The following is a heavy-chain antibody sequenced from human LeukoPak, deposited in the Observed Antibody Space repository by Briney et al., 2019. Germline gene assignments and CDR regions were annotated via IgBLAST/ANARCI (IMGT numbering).Heavy chain of an antibody. V-gene: IGHV4-38-2*02. Sequence: PSETLSLTCTVSGDSFSYFYWSWIRQPPGKGLEWIGSIYHSGSTYYNPSLKSRVTISVDTSKNQFSLKLSSVTAADTAVYYCARDRVVVVPGTMDVWGKGTTVTVSS. CDR2: IYHSGST. CDR3: ARDRVVVVPGTMDV. D-gene: IGHD2-2*01. CDR1: GDSFSYFY. J-gene: IGHJ6*04.